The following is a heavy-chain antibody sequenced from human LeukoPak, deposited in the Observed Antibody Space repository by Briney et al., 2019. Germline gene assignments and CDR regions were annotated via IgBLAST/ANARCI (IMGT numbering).Heavy chain of an antibody. V-gene: IGHV4-34*01. J-gene: IGHJ4*02. CDR3: ARGPSDYGDQLGY. Sequence: SETLSLTCAVYGGSFSGYYWSSIRQPPGKGLEWIGEINHSGSTNYNPSLTSRVTLSVDTSKNQFSLKLSSVTAADTAVYYCARGPSDYGDQLGYWGQGTLVTVSS. CDR2: INHSGST. D-gene: IGHD4-17*01. CDR1: GGSFSGYY.